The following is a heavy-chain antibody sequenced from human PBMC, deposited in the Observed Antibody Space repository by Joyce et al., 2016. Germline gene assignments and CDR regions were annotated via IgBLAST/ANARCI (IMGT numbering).Heavy chain of an antibody. CDR1: GFIFSHYS. D-gene: IGHD3-10*01. CDR3: ARDYYGSGSNGY. V-gene: IGHV3-21*06. Sequence: EVQLVESGGGLVKPGGSLRLPCAASGFIFSHYSMNWVRQAPGKGLEWVSSISRGGSTVYYADSVKGRFTISRDNAKNSLYLQVNSLRAEDTAVYFCARDYYGSGSNGYWGQGTLVTVSS. CDR2: ISRGGSTV. J-gene: IGHJ4*02.